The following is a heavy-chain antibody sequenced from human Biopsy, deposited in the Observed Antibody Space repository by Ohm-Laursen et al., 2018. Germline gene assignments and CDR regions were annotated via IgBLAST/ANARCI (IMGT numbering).Heavy chain of an antibody. CDR2: INAPGGKT. J-gene: IGHJ3*02. Sequence: SLRLSCAASGFPFHNYAMNWVRQAPRKGLEWVSGINAPGGKTYYADSVKGRFTISRDNSKSTLYLQIHSLRAEDTAIYYCARPTNAQAGGAPFDIWGQGTMVTVSS. D-gene: IGHD1-1*01. V-gene: IGHV3-23*01. CDR3: ARPTNAQAGGAPFDI. CDR1: GFPFHNYA.